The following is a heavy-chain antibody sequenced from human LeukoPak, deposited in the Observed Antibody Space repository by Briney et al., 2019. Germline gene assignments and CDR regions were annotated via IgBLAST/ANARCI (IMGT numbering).Heavy chain of an antibody. V-gene: IGHV3-23*01. J-gene: IGHJ4*02. CDR2: ISGSGGST. Sequence: GGSLRLSCAASGFTFSSYAMSWVRQAPGKGLEWVSAISGSGGSTYYADSVKGRFTISRDNAKNSLYLQMNSLRAEDTAVYYCARDLEVGATEFGYWGQGTLVTVSS. CDR3: ARDLEVGATEFGY. CDR1: GFTFSSYA. D-gene: IGHD1-26*01.